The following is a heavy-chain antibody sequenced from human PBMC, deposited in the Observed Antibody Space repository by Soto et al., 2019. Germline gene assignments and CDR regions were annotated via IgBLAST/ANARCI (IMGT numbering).Heavy chain of an antibody. D-gene: IGHD3-3*01. V-gene: IGHV4-30-4*02. J-gene: IGHJ5*02. CDR2: IYYSGST. CDR3: ARGSGYHNWFDP. Sequence: PSETLSLTCTVSGGSISSGDYYWSWVRQPPGKGLEWIGYIYYSGSTYYNPSLKSRVTISVDTSTSTAYMELSSLRSEDTAVYYCARGSGYHNWFDPWGQGTLVTVSS. CDR1: GGSISSGDYY.